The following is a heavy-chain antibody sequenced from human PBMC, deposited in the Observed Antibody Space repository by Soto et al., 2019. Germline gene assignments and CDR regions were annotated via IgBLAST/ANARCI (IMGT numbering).Heavy chain of an antibody. CDR1: GYTFTSYG. Sequence: QVQLVQSGAEVKKPGASVKVSCKASGYTFTSYGISWVRQAPGQGLEWMGWISAYNGNTNYAQKLQGRGTMTTDTSTSTAYRELRSLRSGDTAVYYCARDGVDTATGYYYGMDVWGQGTTVTVSS. V-gene: IGHV1-18*01. J-gene: IGHJ6*02. CDR3: ARDGVDTATGYYYGMDV. CDR2: ISAYNGNT. D-gene: IGHD5-18*01.